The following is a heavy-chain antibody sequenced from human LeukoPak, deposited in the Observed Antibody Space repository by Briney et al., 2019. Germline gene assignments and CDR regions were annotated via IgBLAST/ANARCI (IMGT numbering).Heavy chain of an antibody. Sequence: GGSLRLSCAASGFTFSSYAISWVRQAPGKGLEWVSAISGSGGSTYYADSVKGRFTISRDNSKNTLYLQMNSLRAEDTAVYYCAKPQSSEWLRLGGVDYWGQGTLVTVFS. CDR1: GFTFSSYA. CDR3: AKPQSSEWLRLGGVDY. CDR2: ISGSGGST. J-gene: IGHJ4*02. V-gene: IGHV3-23*01. D-gene: IGHD5-12*01.